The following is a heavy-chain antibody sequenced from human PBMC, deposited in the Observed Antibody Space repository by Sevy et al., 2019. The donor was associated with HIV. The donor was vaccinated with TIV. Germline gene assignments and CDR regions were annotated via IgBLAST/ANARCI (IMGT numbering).Heavy chain of an antibody. D-gene: IGHD3-10*01. J-gene: IGHJ4*02. CDR2: ISSSGSII. V-gene: IGHV3-11*01. Sequence: GSLRLSCAASGFTFSDYYMSWIRQAPGKGLEWVSYISSSGSIIYYADSVKGRFTISRDNAKNSLYLQMNSLRAEDTAVYYCAGAWRSGGPFEYWGQGTLVTVSS. CDR3: AGAWRSGGPFEY. CDR1: GFTFSDYY.